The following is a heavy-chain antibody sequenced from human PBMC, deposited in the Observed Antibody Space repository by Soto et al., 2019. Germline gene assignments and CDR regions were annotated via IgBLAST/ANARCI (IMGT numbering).Heavy chain of an antibody. CDR1: GGSISSSSYY. J-gene: IGHJ5*02. D-gene: IGHD3-9*01. Sequence: SSETLSLTCTVSGGSISSSSYYWGWIRQPPGKGLEWIGSIYYSGSTYYNPSLKSRVTISVDTSKNQFSLKLSSVTAADTAVYYCARQGTYYDILTGYGMDWFDPWGQGTLVTVSS. CDR3: ARQGTYYDILTGYGMDWFDP. V-gene: IGHV4-39*01. CDR2: IYYSGST.